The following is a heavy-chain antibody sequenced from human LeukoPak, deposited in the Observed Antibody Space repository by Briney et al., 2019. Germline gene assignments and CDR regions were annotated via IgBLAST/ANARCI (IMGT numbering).Heavy chain of an antibody. V-gene: IGHV4-59*01. Sequence: PSETLSLTCTVSGGSISSYYWSCIRQPPGKGLEWIGYIYYSGSTNYNPSLKSRVTISVDTSKNQFSLKLSSVAAADTAIYYCAGDTYGTDYWGQGTLVTVSS. CDR3: AGDTYGTDY. CDR2: IYYSGST. J-gene: IGHJ4*02. D-gene: IGHD5-18*01. CDR1: GGSISSYY.